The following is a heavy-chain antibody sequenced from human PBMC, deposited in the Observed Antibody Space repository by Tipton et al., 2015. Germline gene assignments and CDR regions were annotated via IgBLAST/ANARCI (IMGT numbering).Heavy chain of an antibody. D-gene: IGHD3-9*01. CDR3: ACQDYDILTRDYQTVDY. CDR1: SDSISKYY. V-gene: IGHV4-38-2*02. CDR2: ISHSGNT. J-gene: IGHJ4*02. Sequence: TLSLTCNVSSDSISKYYWSWIRQPPGKGLEWIGSISHSGNTYYNPSLKSRVTISVDTSKNQFSLRVRSVTAADTAVYYCACQDYDILTRDYQTVDYWGQGTLVTVSS.